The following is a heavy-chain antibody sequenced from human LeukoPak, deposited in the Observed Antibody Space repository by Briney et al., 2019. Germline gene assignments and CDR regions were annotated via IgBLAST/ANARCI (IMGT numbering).Heavy chain of an antibody. CDR2: IYHSGIT. Sequence: SETLSLTCAVSGYSISSGYYWDWLRQSPGKGLEWIGSIYHSGITYYNPSLKSRVTISIDTSKNQFSLKLSSVTAADTAVYYCARVSSAMVTQFDYWGQGTLVTVSS. CDR3: ARVSSAMVTQFDY. J-gene: IGHJ4*02. V-gene: IGHV4-38-2*01. D-gene: IGHD5-18*01. CDR1: GYSISSGYY.